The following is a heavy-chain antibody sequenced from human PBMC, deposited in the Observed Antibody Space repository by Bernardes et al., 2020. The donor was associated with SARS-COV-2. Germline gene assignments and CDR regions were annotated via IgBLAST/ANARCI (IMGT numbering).Heavy chain of an antibody. CDR2: IYYSGST. D-gene: IGHD4-17*01. CDR1: GGSISSNSYY. V-gene: IGHV4-39*01. Sequence: SETLSLTCTVSGGSISSNSYYWGWIRQPPGKGLEWIGSIYYSGSTYYNPSLKSRVTISVDTSKNQFSLKLSSVTAADTAVYYCATPVDYGDGWFDPWGQGTLVTVSS. J-gene: IGHJ5*02. CDR3: ATPVDYGDGWFDP.